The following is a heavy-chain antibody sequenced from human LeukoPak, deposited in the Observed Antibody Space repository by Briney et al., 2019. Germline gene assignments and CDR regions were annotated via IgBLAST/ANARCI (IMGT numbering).Heavy chain of an antibody. CDR3: ARIYVDTAMALDY. D-gene: IGHD5-18*01. CDR1: GFTFSGNY. V-gene: IGHV1-2*02. CDR2: ISANSGDT. J-gene: IGHJ4*02. Sequence: ASVKVSCKASGFTFSGNYIHWVRLAPGQGLEWLGWISANSGDTNYAQNFQGRVTMTRDTSISTAYMELSRLRFDDTAVYYCARIYVDTAMALDYWGQGTLVTVSS.